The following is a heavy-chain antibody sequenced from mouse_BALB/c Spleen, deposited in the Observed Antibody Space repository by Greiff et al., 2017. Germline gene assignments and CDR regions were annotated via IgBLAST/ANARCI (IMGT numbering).Heavy chain of an antibody. Sequence: VQLQQTGPELVKPGASVKISCKASGYSFTDYIMLWVKQSHGKSLEWIGNINPYYGSTSYNLKFKGKATLTVDKSSSTAYMQLNSLTSEDSAVYYCARKYGNYDYYAMGYWGQGTSVTVSS. CDR3: ARKYGNYDYYAMGY. V-gene: IGHV1-39*01. CDR2: INPYYGST. J-gene: IGHJ4*01. D-gene: IGHD2-10*02. CDR1: GYSFTDYI.